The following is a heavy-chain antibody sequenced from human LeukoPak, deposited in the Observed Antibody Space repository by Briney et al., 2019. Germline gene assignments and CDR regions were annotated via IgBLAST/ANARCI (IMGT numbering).Heavy chain of an antibody. J-gene: IGHJ6*03. V-gene: IGHV3-23*01. CDR1: GFTFSSYA. CDR3: AKGRLLFTSYYYYMDV. CDR2: ISGSGGST. Sequence: PGGSLRLSCAASGFTFSSYAMSWVRQAPGKGLEWVSAISGSGGSTYYADSVKGWFTISRDNSKNTLYLQMNSLRAEDTAVYYCAKGRLLFTSYYYYMDVWGKGTTVTVSS. D-gene: IGHD2-21*02.